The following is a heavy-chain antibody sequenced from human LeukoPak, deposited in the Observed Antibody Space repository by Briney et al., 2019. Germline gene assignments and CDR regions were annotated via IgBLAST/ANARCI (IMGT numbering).Heavy chain of an antibody. Sequence: GGSLRLSCAAPGFTFSSYSMNWVRQAPGKGLEWVSSISSRSSYIYYADSVKDRITISRDNAKNSLYLQMNSLRAEDTAVYYCARGNYYGMDVWGQGTTVTVSS. CDR1: GFTFSSYS. CDR3: ARGNYYGMDV. V-gene: IGHV3-21*01. J-gene: IGHJ6*02. CDR2: ISSRSSYI.